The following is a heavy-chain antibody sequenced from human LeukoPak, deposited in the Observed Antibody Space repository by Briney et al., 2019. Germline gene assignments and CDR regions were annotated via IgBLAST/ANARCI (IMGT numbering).Heavy chain of an antibody. CDR1: GFTFSNFW. J-gene: IGHJ4*02. Sequence: GGSLRLSCAASGFTFSNFWMHWVRQAPGKGLEWVSGVSWNSGSVGYADSVKGRFTISRDNAKNSLYLQMNSLRAEDTALYHCAKDVGRLERNPDYWGQGTLVTVSS. D-gene: IGHD1-1*01. CDR2: VSWNSGSV. V-gene: IGHV3-9*01. CDR3: AKDVGRLERNPDY.